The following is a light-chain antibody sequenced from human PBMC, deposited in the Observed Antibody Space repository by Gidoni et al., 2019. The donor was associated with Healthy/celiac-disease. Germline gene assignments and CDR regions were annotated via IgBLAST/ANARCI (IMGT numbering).Light chain of an antibody. J-gene: IGKJ2*01. CDR2: DAS. CDR1: QSISSW. CDR3: QQYNSDPYT. Sequence: DIQMTQSPSTLSASVGDRVTITCRASQSISSWLAWYQQKPGKAPKLLIYDASSLESGVPSRFSGSGSGTEFTLTISSMQPDDFATYYCQQYNSDPYTFGQGTKLKIK. V-gene: IGKV1-5*01.